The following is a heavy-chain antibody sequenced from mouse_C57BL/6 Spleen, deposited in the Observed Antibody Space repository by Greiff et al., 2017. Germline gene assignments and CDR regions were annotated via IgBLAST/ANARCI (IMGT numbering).Heavy chain of an antibody. CDR2: IWGVGST. Sequence: QVQLKESGPGLVAPSQSLSITCTVSGFSLTSYGVDWVRQSPGKGLEWLGVIWGVGSTNYNSALKARLSISKDNAKSQVFLKMNSLQTDDIAMYYCASRSYYVGHVFAYWGQGTLVTVSA. J-gene: IGHJ3*01. CDR3: ASRSYYVGHVFAY. CDR1: GFSLTSYG. V-gene: IGHV2-6*01. D-gene: IGHD1-1*01.